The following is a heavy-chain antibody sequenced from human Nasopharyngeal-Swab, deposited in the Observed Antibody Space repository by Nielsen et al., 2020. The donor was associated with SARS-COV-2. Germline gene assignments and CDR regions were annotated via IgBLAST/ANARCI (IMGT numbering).Heavy chain of an antibody. D-gene: IGHD1-1*01. CDR1: GGSISSYY. J-gene: IGHJ3*02. CDR3: ARHESGSNSAFDI. Sequence: SETLSLTCTVSGGSISSYYWSWIRQPPGKGLEWIGYIYYSGSTNYNPSLKSRVTISVDTSKNQFSLKLSSVTAADTAVYYCARHESGSNSAFDIWGQGTMVTVSS. CDR2: IYYSGST. V-gene: IGHV4-59*01.